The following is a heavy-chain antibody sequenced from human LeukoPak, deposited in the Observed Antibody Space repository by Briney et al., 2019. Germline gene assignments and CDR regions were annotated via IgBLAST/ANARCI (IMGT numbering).Heavy chain of an antibody. J-gene: IGHJ4*02. CDR2: FYHSGST. Sequence: KSSETLSLTCAVSGGSISSGGYSWSWIRQPPGKGLEWIGYFYHSGSTYNNPSLKSRVTISVDRSKNQFSLKLSSVTAADTAVYYCARAPDSSDYYYLDYWGQGTLVTVPS. V-gene: IGHV4-30-2*01. CDR1: GGSISSGGYS. D-gene: IGHD3-22*01. CDR3: ARAPDSSDYYYLDY.